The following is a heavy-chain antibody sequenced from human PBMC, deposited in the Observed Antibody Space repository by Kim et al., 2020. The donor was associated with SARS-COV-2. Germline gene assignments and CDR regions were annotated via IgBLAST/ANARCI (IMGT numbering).Heavy chain of an antibody. V-gene: IGHV4-39*01. CDR1: SGSIRTTSYY. CDR2: VYYNGNT. J-gene: IGHJ5*02. Sequence: SETLSLTCTVFSGSIRTTSYYWAWIRQPPGGALEWIGHVYYNGNTNYNPSLLSRVTMSVDTSKNQFSLKLSSLTAADTAVYYCARWASVPTKRYWFDPWG. D-gene: IGHD2-2*01. CDR3: ARWASVPTKRYWFDP.